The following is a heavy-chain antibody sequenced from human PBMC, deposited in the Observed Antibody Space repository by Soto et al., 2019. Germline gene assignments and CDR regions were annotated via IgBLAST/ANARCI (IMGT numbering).Heavy chain of an antibody. Sequence: SQTLSLTCAIYGDSVSSNSAAWNWIRQSPSRGLEWLGRTYYRSKWYNDYAVSVKSRITINPDTSKNQFSLQLNSVTPEDTAVYYCARDRDLVGATEFYFVYWGQGTLVTVSS. CDR3: ARDRDLVGATEFYFVY. V-gene: IGHV6-1*01. D-gene: IGHD1-26*01. CDR1: GDSVSSNSAA. CDR2: TYYRSKWYN. J-gene: IGHJ4*02.